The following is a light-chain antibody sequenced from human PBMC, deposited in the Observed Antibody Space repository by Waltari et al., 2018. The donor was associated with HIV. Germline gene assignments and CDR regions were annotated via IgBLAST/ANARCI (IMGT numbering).Light chain of an antibody. CDR3: QVWDSSIVV. V-gene: IGLV3-9*01. CDR2: RDT. CDR1: NIGSKH. Sequence: SYELTQPLSVSVALGQTARITCGGNNIGSKHVHRSQQKPGQAPVLVIYRDTNRPSVVPVRFPCSFSGNPATLTFSRAQAGDEAGYYCQVWDSSIVVVGGGTKLTVL. J-gene: IGLJ2*01.